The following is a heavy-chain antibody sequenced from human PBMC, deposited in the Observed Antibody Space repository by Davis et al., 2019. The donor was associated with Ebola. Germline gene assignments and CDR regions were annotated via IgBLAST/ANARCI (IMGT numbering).Heavy chain of an antibody. CDR2: ISSSSNYI. Sequence: GGSLRLSCAASGFTFSSNSMNWVRQAPGKGLEWVSFISSSSNYIYYADSVKGRFTISRDNFKNTLFLEMNSLRAEDTAVYHCVRNKDGSGWGSFDYWGQGTLLTVSS. CDR1: GFTFSSNS. CDR3: VRNKDGSGWGSFDY. D-gene: IGHD6-19*01. J-gene: IGHJ4*02. V-gene: IGHV3-21*01.